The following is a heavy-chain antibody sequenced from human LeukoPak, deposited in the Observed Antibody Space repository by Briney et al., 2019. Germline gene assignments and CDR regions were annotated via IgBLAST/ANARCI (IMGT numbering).Heavy chain of an antibody. CDR2: IYHSGST. J-gene: IGHJ3*02. D-gene: IGHD4-17*01. V-gene: IGHV4-38-2*02. CDR3: ASSDYDDDAFDI. CDR1: GYSISSGYY. Sequence: PSETLSLTCTVSGYSISSGYYWGWIRQPPVKGLEWIGSIYHSGSTYYNPSLKSRVTISVDTSKNQFSLKLSSVTAADTAVYYCASSDYDDDAFDIWGQGTMVTVSS.